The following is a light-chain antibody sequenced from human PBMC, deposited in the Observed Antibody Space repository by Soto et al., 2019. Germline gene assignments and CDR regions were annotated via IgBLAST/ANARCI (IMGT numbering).Light chain of an antibody. V-gene: IGKV1-39*01. CDR1: QRISSY. Sequence: IHMTLSPSSLSASVGDSVTIVCRASQRISSYLDWYQQKQGKAPNLLIYAASSLQSGVPSRFSGSGSGTDFNLTISSLQTEDFATYYCQQAASFPITFGQGTRLEIK. J-gene: IGKJ5*01. CDR2: AAS. CDR3: QQAASFPIT.